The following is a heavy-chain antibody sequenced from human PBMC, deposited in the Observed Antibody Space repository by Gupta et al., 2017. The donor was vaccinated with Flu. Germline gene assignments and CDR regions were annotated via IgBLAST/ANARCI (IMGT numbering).Heavy chain of an antibody. V-gene: IGHV3-30*18. D-gene: IGHD3-3*01. CDR3: AKDWRWNNNNFGMNV. Sequence: QERVVESGGGVVQPGTSLRLSCAASGFSFSNYGMHWVRQAPGKGLEWVALISHDGTNYYHSDSVKGRFTISRDNSKNALYLQMSRLRTEDTAVYYCAKDWRWNNNNFGMNVWGQGTTVTVSS. J-gene: IGHJ6*02. CDR2: ISHDGTNY. CDR1: GFSFSNYG.